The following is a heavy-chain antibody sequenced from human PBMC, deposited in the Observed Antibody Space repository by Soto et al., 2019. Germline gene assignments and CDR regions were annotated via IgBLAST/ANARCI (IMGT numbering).Heavy chain of an antibody. J-gene: IGHJ6*02. CDR1: GGSISSSSYY. D-gene: IGHD3-22*01. V-gene: IGHV4-39*01. Sequence: QLQLQESGPGLVKPSETLSLTCTVSGGSISSSSYYWGWIRQPPGKGLEWIGSIYYSWSTYYNPSLKSRVTISVDTSTNQFSLKLSSVTAADTAVYYCARRLYYDSSGFEGGGMDVWGQGTTVTVSS. CDR2: IYYSWST. CDR3: ARRLYYDSSGFEGGGMDV.